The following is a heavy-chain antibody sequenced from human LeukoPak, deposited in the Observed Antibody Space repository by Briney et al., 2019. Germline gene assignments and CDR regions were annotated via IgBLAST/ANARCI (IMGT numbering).Heavy chain of an antibody. CDR2: IKQDGSEK. V-gene: IGHV3-7*01. CDR3: ASESYGDWAHFDY. D-gene: IGHD4-17*01. Sequence: GGSLRLSWAASGFTFSDYYMSWIRQAPGKGLGWVANIKQDGSEKYYVDSVKGRFTISRDNAKNSLYLQMNSLRAEDTAVYYCASESYGDWAHFDYWGQGTLVTVSS. CDR1: GFTFSDYY. J-gene: IGHJ4*02.